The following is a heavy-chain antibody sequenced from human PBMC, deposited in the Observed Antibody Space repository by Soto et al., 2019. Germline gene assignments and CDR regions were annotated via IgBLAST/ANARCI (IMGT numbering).Heavy chain of an antibody. D-gene: IGHD3-3*01. CDR1: GYTFTGYY. V-gene: IGHV1-2*04. J-gene: IGHJ3*02. CDR2: INPNSGDT. Sequence: GASVKVSCKASGYTFTGYYMHWVRQAPGQGLEWMGWINPNSGDTNYAQKFQGWVTMTRDTSTSTAYMELSSLRSDDTAVYYCASYYYDFWSGPDTNAFDIWGQGTMVTVSS. CDR3: ASYYYDFWSGPDTNAFDI.